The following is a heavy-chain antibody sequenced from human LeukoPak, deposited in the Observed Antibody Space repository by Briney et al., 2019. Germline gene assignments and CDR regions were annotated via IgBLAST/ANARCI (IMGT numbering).Heavy chain of an antibody. CDR1: GFTFSSHG. D-gene: IGHD3-16*01. J-gene: IGHJ1*01. V-gene: IGHV3-23*01. CDR3: AKDDAWGRFYH. Sequence: GGSLRLSCAASGFTFSSHGMNWVRQAPGKGREWVSGSSSIGGRTYYADSVKGRFTVTRDSSRNTLYLQMNSLRAEDTGVYYCAKDDAWGRFYHWGQGTLVTVSS. CDR2: SSSIGGRT.